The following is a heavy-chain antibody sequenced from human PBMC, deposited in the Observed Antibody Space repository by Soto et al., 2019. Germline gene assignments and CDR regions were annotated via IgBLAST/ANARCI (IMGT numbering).Heavy chain of an antibody. Sequence: GGSLRLSCATSGFTVSNYAMSWVRQAPGKGLEWFSGISGSGGSSYYADSVKGRFTISRDNSKNTLNLQMDSLRAEDTAVYYCAKKSTDSSGYSDYWGQGTVSPLL. CDR2: ISGSGGSS. V-gene: IGHV3-23*01. J-gene: IGHJ4*02. CDR1: GFTVSNYA. D-gene: IGHD2-2*01. CDR3: AKKSTDSSGYSDY.